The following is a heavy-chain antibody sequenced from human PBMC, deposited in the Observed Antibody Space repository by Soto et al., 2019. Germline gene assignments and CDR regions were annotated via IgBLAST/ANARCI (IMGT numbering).Heavy chain of an antibody. J-gene: IGHJ5*02. V-gene: IGHV1-46*01. D-gene: IGHD3-22*01. CDR1: GYSFTNFH. Sequence: QVQLSQFGAEVKKPGASVKVSCKASGYSFTNFHIHWVRQAPGQGLEWMGMIDPSGGITRDAQRLRGRIPITRDASPRSVYMGWRSLTSENTSLYSWARDGIGHDTYETIGYSLDPWGKGPLVTVPS. CDR2: IDPSGGIT. CDR3: ARDGIGHDTYETIGYSLDP.